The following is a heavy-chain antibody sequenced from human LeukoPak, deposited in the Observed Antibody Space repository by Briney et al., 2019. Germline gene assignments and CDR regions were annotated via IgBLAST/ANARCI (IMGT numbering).Heavy chain of an antibody. V-gene: IGHV4-38-2*02. CDR3: ARVFDSGSQAYFYYMDV. Sequence: SETQSLTCTVSGYSISSGYYWGWIRQPPGKGLEWIGSIYHSVSTYYNPSLKSRVTISVDTSKNQFSLKVSSVTAADTAVYYCARVFDSGSQAYFYYMDVWGKGTTVTIFS. CDR2: IYHSVST. CDR1: GYSISSGYY. J-gene: IGHJ6*03. D-gene: IGHD3-10*01.